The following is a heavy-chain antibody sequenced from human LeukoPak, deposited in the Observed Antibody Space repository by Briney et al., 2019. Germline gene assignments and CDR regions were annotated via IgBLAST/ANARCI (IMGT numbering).Heavy chain of an antibody. V-gene: IGHV3-64D*06. J-gene: IGHJ4*02. CDR2: ISRNGDST. CDR3: VNTENYGVYDY. CDR1: GFTFSSHA. D-gene: IGHD4-17*01. Sequence: GGSLRLSCSASGFTFSSHALHWVRQAPGKGLEYVSAISRNGDSTYYADSVKGRFTISRDNSKNTLYLQMSSLRGEDTAVYYCVNTENYGVYDYRGQGTLVTVSS.